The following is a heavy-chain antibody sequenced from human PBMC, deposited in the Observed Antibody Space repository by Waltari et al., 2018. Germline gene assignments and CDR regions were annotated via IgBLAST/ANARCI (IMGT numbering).Heavy chain of an antibody. CDR2: MSGSGGTT. D-gene: IGHD6-6*01. CDR1: GFTFSSYA. V-gene: IGHV3-23*04. Sequence: EVQLVEFGGVLVQPGGSLRLSCTASGFTFSSYAMTWVRQPPGKGLEWVSVMSGSGGTTYYAESVKGRFSISRDNSKNTLYLQMNSLRADDTAAYYCANLPPYDRSSFFHYMDVWGKGTTVTVSS. J-gene: IGHJ6*03. CDR3: ANLPPYDRSSFFHYMDV.